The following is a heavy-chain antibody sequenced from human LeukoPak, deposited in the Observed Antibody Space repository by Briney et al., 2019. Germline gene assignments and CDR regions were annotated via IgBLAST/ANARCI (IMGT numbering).Heavy chain of an antibody. D-gene: IGHD3-22*01. Sequence: GGSLRLSCAASGFTVSSNYMSWVRQAPGKGLEAVSVSYSGGSTYYADSVKGRFTISRDNAKNALYLQMNSLRDEDTAVYYCARDYYDSSGYYQTNFDYWGQGTLVTVSS. CDR2: SYSGGST. V-gene: IGHV3-66*01. CDR1: GFTVSSNY. J-gene: IGHJ4*02. CDR3: ARDYYDSSGYYQTNFDY.